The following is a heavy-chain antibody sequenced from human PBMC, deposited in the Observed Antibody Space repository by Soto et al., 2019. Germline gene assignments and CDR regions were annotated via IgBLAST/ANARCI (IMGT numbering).Heavy chain of an antibody. V-gene: IGHV3-53*01. Sequence: EVQLVESGGGLIQPGGSLRLSCAASGFTFSSNDMNWVRQAPGKGLEWVSLIYSGGSTYYADFVKGRFTISRDNSKNTLYLQMSSLRADDTAVYYCATRPLLPGAPWGQGTMVTVSS. D-gene: IGHD3-22*01. CDR1: GFTFSSND. J-gene: IGHJ3*01. CDR3: ATRPLLPGAP. CDR2: IYSGGST.